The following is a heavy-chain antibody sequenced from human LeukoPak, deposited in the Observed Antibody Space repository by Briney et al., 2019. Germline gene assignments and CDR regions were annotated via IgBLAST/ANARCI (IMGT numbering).Heavy chain of an antibody. CDR1: GFLFITCY. CDR2: ISGSGDST. Sequence: PGGSLRLSHAASGFLFITCYEIWARQAPGRGLEWVSGISGSGDSTHYADSVKGRFTISRDNSNNTLYLQMNSLTDEDTAVYYCADTISVGYCHPGDYWGQGVLVTVSS. D-gene: IGHD5-12*01. J-gene: IGHJ4*02. V-gene: IGHV3-23*01. CDR3: ADTISVGYCHPGDY.